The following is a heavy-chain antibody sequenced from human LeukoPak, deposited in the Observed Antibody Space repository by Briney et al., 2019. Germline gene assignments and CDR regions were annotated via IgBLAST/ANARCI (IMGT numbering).Heavy chain of an antibody. D-gene: IGHD2-15*01. CDR2: IYTGGST. CDR3: ARVYWN. J-gene: IGHJ4*02. Sequence: GGSLRLSCAASGFTVSSNYMNWVRQAPGKGLEWVSVIYTGGSTNYADSVKGRFIISRDNSKNTLYLQMNSLRAEDTAVYYCARVYWNWGQGTLVTVSS. CDR1: GFTVSSNY. V-gene: IGHV3-66*01.